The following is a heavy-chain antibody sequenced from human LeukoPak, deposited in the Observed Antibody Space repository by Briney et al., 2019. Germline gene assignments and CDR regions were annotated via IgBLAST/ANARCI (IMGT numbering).Heavy chain of an antibody. CDR1: GFTFSSYS. J-gene: IGHJ3*02. CDR3: ARDTPNGDYVDAFDI. Sequence: GGSLRLSCAASGFTFSSYSMNWVRQAPGKGLEWVSSISSSSSYIYYADSAKGRFTISRDNAKNSLYLQMNSLRAEDTAVYYCARDTPNGDYVDAFDIWGQETMVTVSS. D-gene: IGHD4-17*01. CDR2: ISSSSSYI. V-gene: IGHV3-21*01.